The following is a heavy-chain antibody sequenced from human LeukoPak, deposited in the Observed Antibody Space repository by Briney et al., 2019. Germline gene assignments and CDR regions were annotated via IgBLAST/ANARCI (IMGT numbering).Heavy chain of an antibody. D-gene: IGHD2-2*01. CDR2: ISDSGSAT. Sequence: GGSLRLSCPASGFTFSSYAMTWVRQAPGKGLDWVSAISDSGSATDYADSVKGRFTISRDNSKSTLYLQLNSLRAEDTAVYYCARPVYCSTSCCRDYWGQGTLVTVSS. J-gene: IGHJ4*02. CDR3: ARPVYCSTSCCRDY. V-gene: IGHV3-23*01. CDR1: GFTFSSYA.